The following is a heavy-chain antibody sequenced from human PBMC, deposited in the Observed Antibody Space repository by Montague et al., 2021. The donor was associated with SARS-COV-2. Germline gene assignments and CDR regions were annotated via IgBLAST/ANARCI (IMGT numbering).Heavy chain of an antibody. Sequence: SLRLSCAASGFTFSSYWMSWVRQTPGKGLEWVANIKPDGGEKHXXXSXXXRFTISRDNAKNSLNLQMDSPRAEDTALYYCARDSRIVGATGGMDVWGQGTTVIVSS. CDR3: ARDSRIVGATGGMDV. D-gene: IGHD1-26*01. CDR2: IKPDGGEK. J-gene: IGHJ6*02. CDR1: GFTFSSYW. V-gene: IGHV3-7*03.